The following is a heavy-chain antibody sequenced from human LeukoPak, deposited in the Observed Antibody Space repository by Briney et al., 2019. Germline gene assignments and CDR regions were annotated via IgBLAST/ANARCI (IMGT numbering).Heavy chain of an antibody. D-gene: IGHD4-17*01. CDR2: ISYDGSNK. Sequence: QPGGSLRLSCAASGFTFSSYAMHWVRQAPGKGLEWVAVISYDGSNKYYADSVKGRFTISRDNSKNTLYLQMNSLRAEDTAVYYCARDYGDGFLYFDLWGRGTLVTVSS. CDR1: GFTFSSYA. CDR3: ARDYGDGFLYFDL. V-gene: IGHV3-30-3*01. J-gene: IGHJ2*01.